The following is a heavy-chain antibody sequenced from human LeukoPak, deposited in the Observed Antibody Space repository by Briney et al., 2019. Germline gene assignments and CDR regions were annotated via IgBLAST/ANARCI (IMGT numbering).Heavy chain of an antibody. V-gene: IGHV4-31*03. J-gene: IGHJ4*02. Sequence: SETLSLTCTVSGASFNSDDQYWNWIRHSPGKGLEWIGSIHPSGMLYNNPSLESRVTMSRDTSKNQFSLNLNSVTAADTAVYFCSIGLDSRKLGYWGQGILVTVSS. D-gene: IGHD3-22*01. CDR3: SIGLDSRKLGY. CDR1: GASFNSDDQY. CDR2: IHPSGML.